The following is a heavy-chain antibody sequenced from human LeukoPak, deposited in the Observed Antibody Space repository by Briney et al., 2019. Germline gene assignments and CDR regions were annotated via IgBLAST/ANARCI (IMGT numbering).Heavy chain of an antibody. CDR1: GFTFSSYW. V-gene: IGHV3-7*01. D-gene: IGHD3-22*01. CDR2: IKQDGNEK. CDR3: ASPKYYYDSSGYYGAHAFDI. J-gene: IGHJ3*02. Sequence: PGGSLRLSCAASGFTFSSYWMSWVRQAPGRGLEWVANIKQDGNEKYYVDSVKGRFTISRDNAKNSLYLQMNSLRAEDTAVYYCASPKYYYDSSGYYGAHAFDIWGQGTMVTVSS.